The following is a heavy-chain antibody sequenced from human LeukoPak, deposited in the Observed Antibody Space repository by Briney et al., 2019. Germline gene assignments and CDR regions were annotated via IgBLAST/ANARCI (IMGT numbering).Heavy chain of an antibody. D-gene: IGHD6-19*01. V-gene: IGHV3-30-3*01. CDR3: ARESAVAGYFDY. J-gene: IGHJ4*02. CDR2: ISYDGSNK. CDR1: GFTFSSYA. Sequence: PGGSLRLSCAASGFTFSSYAMHRVRQAPGKGLEWVAVISYDGSNKYYADSVKGRFTISRDNSKNTLYLQMNSLRAEDTAVYYCARESAVAGYFDYWGQGTLVTVSS.